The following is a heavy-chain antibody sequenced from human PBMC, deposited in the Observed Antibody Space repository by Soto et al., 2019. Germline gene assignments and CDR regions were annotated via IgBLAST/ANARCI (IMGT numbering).Heavy chain of an antibody. CDR1: GFTFSSYE. V-gene: IGHV3-48*03. D-gene: IGHD1-1*01. CDR2: ISSSGTNI. CDR3: ARSQTTRGFDI. Sequence: DVQLAESGGGLVQPGGSLRLSCEASGFTFSSYEMNWVRQAPGKGLEWVSYISSSGTNIYYAASVRGRVTISRDNADNSLYLQMSSLTAEDTAVYYCARSQTTRGFDIWGQGTRVIVSS. J-gene: IGHJ3*02.